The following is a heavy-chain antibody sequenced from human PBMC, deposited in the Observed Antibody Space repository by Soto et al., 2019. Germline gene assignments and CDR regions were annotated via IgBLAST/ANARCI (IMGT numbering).Heavy chain of an antibody. CDR3: AGVTTIWSN. CDR2: VNPNGAST. J-gene: IGHJ4*02. V-gene: IGHV1-46*01. CDR1: GYSSSNYY. Sequence: QIQVVQSGAEVKEPGASVKVSCKASGYSSSNYYTHWVRQAPGQGLEWMGIVNPNGASTNYAQRFQGRVTLTRDTSTNTDYMELSCLTSDDTAVYFCAGVTTIWSNWGQGTLVTVSS. D-gene: IGHD2-21*02.